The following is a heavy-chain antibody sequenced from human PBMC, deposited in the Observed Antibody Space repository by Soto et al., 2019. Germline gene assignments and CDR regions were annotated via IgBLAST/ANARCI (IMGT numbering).Heavy chain of an antibody. J-gene: IGHJ4*02. CDR1: GGTFSTNT. CDR2: TIPIFGTA. Sequence: QVQLVQSGAEVKKPGSSVKVACKASGGTFSTNTIHWVRQAPGQGLEWMGGTIPIFGTANYAPRFQGRVTITADESTSTAYMELSSLRFEDTAVYYCARAGYWGQGTLVTVSS. V-gene: IGHV1-69*12. CDR3: ARAGY.